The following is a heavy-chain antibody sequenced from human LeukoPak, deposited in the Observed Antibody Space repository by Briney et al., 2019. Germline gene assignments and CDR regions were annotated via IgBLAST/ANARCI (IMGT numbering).Heavy chain of an antibody. CDR3: ARDQAFASKSRSEYFDL. Sequence: PSETLSLTCTVSGXSISSYYWSWIRQPAGKGLEWIGRIYTSGSTNYNPSLKSRVTMSVDTSKNQFSLKLSSVTAADTAVYYCARDQAFASKSRSEYFDLWGRGTLVTVSS. CDR2: IYTSGST. J-gene: IGHJ2*01. V-gene: IGHV4-4*07. D-gene: IGHD1-14*01. CDR1: GXSISSYY.